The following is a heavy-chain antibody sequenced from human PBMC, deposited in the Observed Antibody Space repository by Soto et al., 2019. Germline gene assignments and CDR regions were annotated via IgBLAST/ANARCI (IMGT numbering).Heavy chain of an antibody. J-gene: IGHJ4*02. D-gene: IGHD7-27*01. CDR3: ARLTGSKLGYFDY. Sequence: EVQVLESGGGLVQPRESLRLSCAASGFTFSSYTMSWVRQTPGKGLEWVSAITGSGDATSYVDSVRGRFTISRDNSKNTLYLQMNSLRAEDTAVYYCARLTGSKLGYFDYWGQGTLVTVSS. V-gene: IGHV3-23*01. CDR2: ITGSGDAT. CDR1: GFTFSSYT.